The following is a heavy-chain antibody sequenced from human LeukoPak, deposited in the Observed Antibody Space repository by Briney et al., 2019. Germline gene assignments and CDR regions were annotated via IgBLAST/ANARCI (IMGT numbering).Heavy chain of an antibody. D-gene: IGHD3-22*01. Sequence: SETLSLTCGVSGGSISGTNWWSWVRQPPGQGLEWIGEISLAGQTNYNPSLNGRVTMSLDKSSNQLSLQLNSVTPEDTAVYYCAREGAYYDGSGYLYLFDYWGQGTLVTVSS. CDR1: GGSISGTNW. J-gene: IGHJ4*02. CDR2: ISLAGQT. CDR3: AREGAYYDGSGYLYLFDY. V-gene: IGHV4/OR15-8*02.